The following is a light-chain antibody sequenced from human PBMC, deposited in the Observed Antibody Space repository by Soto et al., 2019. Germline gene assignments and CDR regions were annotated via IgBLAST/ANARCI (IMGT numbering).Light chain of an antibody. CDR2: DVS. J-gene: IGLJ1*01. Sequence: SVLTQPASVSGSPGQSITISCTGTISDIGGYNYVSWYQQHPGKAPKLMIYDVSKRPSGVSDRFSGSKSGNTASLTISGLQAEDEADCYCNSYTSSSTHVFGTGTKVTVL. V-gene: IGLV2-14*01. CDR3: NSYTSSSTHV. CDR1: ISDIGGYNY.